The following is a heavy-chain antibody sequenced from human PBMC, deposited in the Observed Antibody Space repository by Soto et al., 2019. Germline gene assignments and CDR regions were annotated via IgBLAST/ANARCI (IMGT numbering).Heavy chain of an antibody. Sequence: GWSLRLSCAASGFTFSSYGMHWVRQAPGKGLEWVAVISYDGSNKYYADCVKGRFTTSRDNSKNTLYLQMNSLRAEDTAVYYCAKDIVTAARDNWLERWGQGTLVTVSS. CDR2: ISYDGSNK. V-gene: IGHV3-30*18. CDR1: GFTFSSYG. CDR3: AKDIVTAARDNWLER. J-gene: IGHJ5*02. D-gene: IGHD2-2*01.